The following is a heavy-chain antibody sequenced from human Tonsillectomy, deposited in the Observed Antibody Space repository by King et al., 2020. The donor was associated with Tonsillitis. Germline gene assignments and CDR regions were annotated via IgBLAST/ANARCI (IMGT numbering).Heavy chain of an antibody. CDR1: GFTFSSYG. D-gene: IGHD6-19*01. J-gene: IGHJ4*02. CDR2: ISYDGSYK. CDR3: AKDHSSGWSRYSLDY. V-gene: IGHV3-30*18. Sequence: QLVQSGGGVVQPGRSLRLSCAASGFTFSSYGMHWVRQAPGKGLEWVAVISYDGSYKYYADSVKGRFTISRDNSKNTLYLQMHSLRAEDSAVFYCAKDHSSGWSRYSLDYWGQGTLVTVSS.